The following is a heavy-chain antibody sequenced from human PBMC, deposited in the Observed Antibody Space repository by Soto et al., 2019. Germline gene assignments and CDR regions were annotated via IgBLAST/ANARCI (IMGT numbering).Heavy chain of an antibody. D-gene: IGHD3-16*02. J-gene: IGHJ4*02. CDR3: ARESVSGTYRFDS. Sequence: QVQLQESGPGLVRPSETLSLTCTVSGDSLRTNYWSWIRHPAGERLEWIGRIHDTGRTNYNPSLKSRVTMSVDTSKNQFSLRVNSVTAADTAVYYCARESVSGTYRFDSWGQGTLVTVSS. CDR1: GDSLRTNY. V-gene: IGHV4-4*07. CDR2: IHDTGRT.